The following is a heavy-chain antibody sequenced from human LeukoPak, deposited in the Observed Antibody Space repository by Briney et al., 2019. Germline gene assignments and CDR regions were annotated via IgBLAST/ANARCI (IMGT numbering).Heavy chain of an antibody. J-gene: IGHJ4*02. Sequence: SETLSLTCTVSGGSISSYYWSWIRQPPGKGLEWIGYIYYSGSTNYNPSLKSRVTISVDTSKNQFSLKLSSVTAADTAVYYCARDKTTNFDYWGQGTLVTVSS. D-gene: IGHD1-7*01. CDR2: IYYSGST. V-gene: IGHV4-59*01. CDR1: GGSISSYY. CDR3: ARDKTTNFDY.